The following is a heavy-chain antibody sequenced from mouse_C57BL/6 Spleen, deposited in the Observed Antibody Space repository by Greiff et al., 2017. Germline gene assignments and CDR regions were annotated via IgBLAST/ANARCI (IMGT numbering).Heavy chain of an antibody. CDR3: ARWGGYDGGLDY. CDR1: GYTFTSYW. V-gene: IGHV1-55*01. CDR2: IYPGSGST. J-gene: IGHJ2*01. D-gene: IGHD2-2*01. Sequence: QVQLQQPGAELVKPGASVKRSCKASGYTFTSYWITWVKQRPGQGLEWIGDIYPGSGSTNYNEKFKSKATLTVDTSSSTAYMQLSSLTSEDSAVYYCARWGGYDGGLDYWGQGTTLTVSS.